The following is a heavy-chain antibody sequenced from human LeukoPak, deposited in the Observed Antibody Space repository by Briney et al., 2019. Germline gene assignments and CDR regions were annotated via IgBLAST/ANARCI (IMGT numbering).Heavy chain of an antibody. CDR2: ISSSSSYI. CDR1: GFTFSSYS. D-gene: IGHD3-22*01. J-gene: IGHJ4*02. Sequence: PGGSLRLSCAASGFTFSSYSMNWVRQAPGKGLEWVSSISSSSSYIYYADSVKGRFTISRDNAKNSLYLQMNSLRAEDTAVYYCASRPGGYYDSSEDWGQGTLVTVSS. CDR3: ASRPGGYYDSSED. V-gene: IGHV3-21*01.